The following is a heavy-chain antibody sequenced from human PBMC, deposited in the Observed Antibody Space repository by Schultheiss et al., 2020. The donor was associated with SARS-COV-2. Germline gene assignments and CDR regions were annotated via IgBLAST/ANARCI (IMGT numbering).Heavy chain of an antibody. D-gene: IGHD5-18*01. CDR1: GFTFSSYG. CDR2: IWYDGSNK. Sequence: GGSLRLSCAASGFTFSSYGMHWVRRAPGKGLEWVAVIWYDGSNKNFADSVKGRFTISRDNSKNTLYLQMNSLRAEDTAVYYCARDGGSYGGPHHGMDVWGQGTTVTVSS. CDR3: ARDGGSYGGPHHGMDV. V-gene: IGHV3-33*01. J-gene: IGHJ6*02.